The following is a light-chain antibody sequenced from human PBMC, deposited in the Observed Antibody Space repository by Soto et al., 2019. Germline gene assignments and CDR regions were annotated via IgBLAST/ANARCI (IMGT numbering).Light chain of an antibody. CDR3: QHYRTS. V-gene: IGKV3-20*01. Sequence: EIVLTQSPGTLSLSPGERATLSCRASQSVSSSYLAWYQQKPGQPPRLLIYGASSRATGIPDRFSGSGSGTDFTLTITRLEAEDFAVYYCQHYRTSVGGGTKVEIK. CDR2: GAS. J-gene: IGKJ4*01. CDR1: QSVSSSY.